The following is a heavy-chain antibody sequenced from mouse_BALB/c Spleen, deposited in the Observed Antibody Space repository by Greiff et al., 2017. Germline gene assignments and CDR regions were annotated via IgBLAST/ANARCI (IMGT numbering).Heavy chain of an antibody. CDR2: ISDGGSYT. CDR3: ARGYYDYDGRFAY. J-gene: IGHJ3*01. D-gene: IGHD2-4*01. Sequence: LVESGGGLVKPGGSLKLSCAASGFTFSDYYMYWVRQTPEKRLEWVATISDGGSYTYYPDSVKGRFTISRDNAKNNLYLQMSSLKSEDTAMYYCARGYYDYDGRFAYWGQGTLVTVSA. V-gene: IGHV5-4*02. CDR1: GFTFSDYY.